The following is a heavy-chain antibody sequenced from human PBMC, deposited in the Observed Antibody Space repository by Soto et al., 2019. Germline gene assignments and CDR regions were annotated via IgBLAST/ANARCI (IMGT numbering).Heavy chain of an antibody. D-gene: IGHD2-15*01. CDR1: GGSISSSSYY. CDR3: ARHLTYCSAGSCYSDFPYYGMDV. J-gene: IGHJ6*02. V-gene: IGHV4-39*01. CDR2: IFYSGST. Sequence: SETLSLTCIVSGGSISSSSYYWGWIRQPSGKGLEWIGSIFYSGSTYYNPSLKSRVTISVDTSKNQFSLKLSSVTAADTAVYYCARHLTYCSAGSCYSDFPYYGMDVWGQGTTVTVSS.